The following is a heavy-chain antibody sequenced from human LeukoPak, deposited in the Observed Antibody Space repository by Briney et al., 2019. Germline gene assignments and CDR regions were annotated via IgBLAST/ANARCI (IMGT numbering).Heavy chain of an antibody. D-gene: IGHD4-11*01. Sequence: GALRLSCAASGFTVSSNYMSWVRQAPGKGLEWVANIKQDGSEKYYVDSVKGRFTISRDNAKNSLYLQMNSLRAEDTAVYYCARVGYSRSWGYYYYYMDVWGKGTTVTVSS. J-gene: IGHJ6*03. CDR3: ARVGYSRSWGYYYYYMDV. CDR1: GFTVSSNY. V-gene: IGHV3-7*01. CDR2: IKQDGSEK.